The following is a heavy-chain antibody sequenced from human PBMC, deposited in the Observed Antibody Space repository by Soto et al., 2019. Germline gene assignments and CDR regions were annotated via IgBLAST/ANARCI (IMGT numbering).Heavy chain of an antibody. CDR2: NNHSGST. CDR3: ARGGYNWNYYWFDP. J-gene: IGHJ5*02. CDR1: GGSFSGYY. Sequence: QVQLQQWGAGLLKPSETLSLTCAVYGGSFSGYYWSWIRQPPGKGLEWIGENNHSGSTNYNPSLKSRVTISVDTTKNQFSLNLRSVTAADTAVYYCARGGYNWNYYWFDPWGQGTLVTVSS. D-gene: IGHD1-7*01. V-gene: IGHV4-34*01.